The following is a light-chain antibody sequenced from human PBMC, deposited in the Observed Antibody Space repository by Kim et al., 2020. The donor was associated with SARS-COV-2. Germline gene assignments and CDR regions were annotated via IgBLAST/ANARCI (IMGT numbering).Light chain of an antibody. CDR2: KAS. J-gene: IGKJ4*01. CDR1: QSISSW. CDR3: QQYNFYPLT. Sequence: ASVGDRVTPTCRASQSISSWVDWYQQKPGKAPKFLIYKASFLESGVPSRFSGSESGTEFTLTINSLQPDDFATYYCQQYNFYPLTFGGGTKVDIK. V-gene: IGKV1-5*03.